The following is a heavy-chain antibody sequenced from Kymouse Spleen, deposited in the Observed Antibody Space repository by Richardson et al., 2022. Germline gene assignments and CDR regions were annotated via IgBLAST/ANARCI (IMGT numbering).Heavy chain of an antibody. CDR2: ISGSGGST. CDR3: AKDWYCTNGVCLHYYYYGMDV. D-gene: IGHD2-8*01. J-gene: IGHJ6*02. Sequence: EVQLVESGGGLVQPGGSLRLSCAASGFTFSSYAMSWVRQAPGKGLEWVSAISGSGGSTYYADSVKGRFTISRDNSKNTLYLQMNSLRAEDTAVYYCAKDWYCTNGVCLHYYYYGMDVWGQGTTVTVSS. CDR1: GFTFSSYA. V-gene: IGHV3-23*04.